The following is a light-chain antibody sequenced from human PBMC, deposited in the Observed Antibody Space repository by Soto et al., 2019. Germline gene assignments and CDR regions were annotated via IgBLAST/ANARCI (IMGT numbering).Light chain of an antibody. Sequence: ETMLTQSPDTLSVSPGERATLSCRASQSVSTNLAWFQQKPGQAPRLLIYGAFTRVTGIPARFSGSGSGTEFTLTISSLQSEDFAVYYCQHYYKRPPWTFGQGTKVEIK. V-gene: IGKV3-15*01. CDR1: QSVSTN. CDR3: QHYYKRPPWT. CDR2: GAF. J-gene: IGKJ1*01.